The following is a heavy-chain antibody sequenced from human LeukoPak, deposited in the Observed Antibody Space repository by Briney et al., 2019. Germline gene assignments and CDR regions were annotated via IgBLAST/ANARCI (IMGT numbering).Heavy chain of an antibody. V-gene: IGHV1-2*02. D-gene: IGHD4-17*01. CDR2: INPNSGGT. J-gene: IGHJ4*02. Sequence: ASVTVSCKASGYTFTGYYMHWVRQAPGQGLEWMGWINPNSGGTNYAQKFQGRVTMTRDTSISTAYMELSRLRSDDTAVYYCARATVTINLFDYWGQGTLVTVSS. CDR3: ARATVTINLFDY. CDR1: GYTFTGYY.